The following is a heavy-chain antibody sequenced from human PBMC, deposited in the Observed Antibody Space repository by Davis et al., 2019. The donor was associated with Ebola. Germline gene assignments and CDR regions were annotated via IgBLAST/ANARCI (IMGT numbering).Heavy chain of an antibody. V-gene: IGHV4-31*03. CDR1: GGSISSGGYY. Sequence: SETLSLTCTVSGGSISSGGYYCSWIRQHPGEGLEWIGYIYYSGCTYYNPSPKSRITISVDTSKNQFSLKLSSVTAADTAVYYCARWLYCSSTSCYQGGWCDPWGQGTLVTVSS. D-gene: IGHD2-2*01. CDR2: IYYSGCT. CDR3: ARWLYCSSTSCYQGGWCDP. J-gene: IGHJ5*02.